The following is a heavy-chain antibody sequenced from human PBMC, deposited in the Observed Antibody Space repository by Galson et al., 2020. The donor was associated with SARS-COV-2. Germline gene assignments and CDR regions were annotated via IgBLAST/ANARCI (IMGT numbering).Heavy chain of an antibody. V-gene: IGHV1-69*13. CDR1: GGTFSSYA. CDR2: IIPIFGTA. Sequence: SVKVSCKASGGTFSSYAISWVRQAPGQGLEWMGGIIPIFGTANYAQKFQGRVTITADESTSTAYMELSSLRSEDTAVYYCAQGGWITMIGGSWSYFDYWVQGTLVTVSS. J-gene: IGHJ4*02. D-gene: IGHD3-22*01. CDR3: AQGGWITMIGGSWSYFDY.